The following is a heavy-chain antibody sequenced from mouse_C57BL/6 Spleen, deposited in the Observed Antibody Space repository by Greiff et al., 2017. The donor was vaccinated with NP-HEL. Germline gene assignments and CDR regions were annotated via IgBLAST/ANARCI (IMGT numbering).Heavy chain of an antibody. Sequence: EVQLQQSGPELVKPGASVKISCKASGYTFTDYYMNWVKQSHGKSLEWIGDINPNNGGTSYNQKFKGKATLTVDKSSSTAYMELRSLTSEDSAVYYCARPLGGGSSYDAMDYWGQGTSVTVSS. CDR3: ARPLGGGSSYDAMDY. CDR1: GYTFTDYY. J-gene: IGHJ4*01. CDR2: INPNNGGT. V-gene: IGHV1-26*01. D-gene: IGHD1-1*01.